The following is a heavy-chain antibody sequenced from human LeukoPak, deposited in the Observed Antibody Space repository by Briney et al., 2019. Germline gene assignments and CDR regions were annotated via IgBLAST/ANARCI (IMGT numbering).Heavy chain of an antibody. Sequence: SVKLSCKASGGTFSSYAISWVRQAPGQGLEWMGRIIPILGIANYAQKFQGRVTITADKSTSTAYMELSSLRSEDTAVYYCARAVVTATTRYYYYCGMDVWGQGTTVTVSS. CDR2: IIPILGIA. D-gene: IGHD2-21*02. CDR1: GGTFSSYA. J-gene: IGHJ6*02. CDR3: ARAVVTATTRYYYYCGMDV. V-gene: IGHV1-69*04.